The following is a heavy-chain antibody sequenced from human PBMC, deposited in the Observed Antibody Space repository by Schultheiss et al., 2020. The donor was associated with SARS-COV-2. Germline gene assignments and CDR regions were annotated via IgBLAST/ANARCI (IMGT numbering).Heavy chain of an antibody. Sequence: SETLSLTCTVSGGSISSYYWSWIRQHPGKGLEWIGYIYYSGSTYYNPSLKSRVTISVDTSKNQFSLKLSSVTAADTAVYYCARPPHYDSSGYYPSHHHDAFDIWGQGTMVTVSS. CDR2: IYYSGST. V-gene: IGHV4-59*04. J-gene: IGHJ3*02. D-gene: IGHD3-22*01. CDR3: ARPPHYDSSGYYPSHHHDAFDI. CDR1: GGSISSYY.